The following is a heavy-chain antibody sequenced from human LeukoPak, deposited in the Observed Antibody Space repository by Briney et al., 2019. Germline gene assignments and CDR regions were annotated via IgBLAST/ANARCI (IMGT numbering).Heavy chain of an antibody. J-gene: IGHJ6*02. CDR1: GGTFSSYA. Sequence: AASVKVSCKASGGTFSSYAISWVRQAPGQGLEWMGRIIPILGIANCAQKFQGRVTITADKSTSTAYMELSSLRSEDTAVYYCARVIMGQQLVLYYYGMDVWGQGTTVTVSS. CDR3: ARVIMGQQLVLYYYGMDV. D-gene: IGHD6-13*01. V-gene: IGHV1-69*04. CDR2: IIPILGIA.